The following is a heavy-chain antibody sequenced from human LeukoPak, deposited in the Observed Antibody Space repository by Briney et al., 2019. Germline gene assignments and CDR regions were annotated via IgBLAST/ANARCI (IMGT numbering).Heavy chain of an antibody. CDR3: ARDLYFDH. CDR2: IKSDGSIT. J-gene: IGHJ4*02. Sequence: GGSLRLSCAASGFTFSSYWMHWVRQAPGKGLVWVSRIKSDGSITTYADSVRGRFTISRDNAKDMLYMQMDSLRAEDTAVYYCARDLYFDHWGQGTLVSVSA. V-gene: IGHV3-74*01. CDR1: GFTFSSYW.